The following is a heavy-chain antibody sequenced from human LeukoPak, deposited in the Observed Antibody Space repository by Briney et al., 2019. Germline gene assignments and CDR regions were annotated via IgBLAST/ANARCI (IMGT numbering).Heavy chain of an antibody. D-gene: IGHD5-18*01. V-gene: IGHV1-69*04. J-gene: IGHJ4*02. Sequence: SVKVSCKASGGTFSSYAISWVRQAPGQGLEWMGRITPILGIANYAQKFQGRVTITADKSTSTAYMELSSLRSEDTAVYYCARDRRYSYAIDYWGQGALVTVSS. CDR3: ARDRRYSYAIDY. CDR1: GGTFSSYA. CDR2: ITPILGIA.